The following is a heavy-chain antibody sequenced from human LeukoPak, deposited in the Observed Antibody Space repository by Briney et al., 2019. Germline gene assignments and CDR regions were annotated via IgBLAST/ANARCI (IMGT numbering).Heavy chain of an antibody. J-gene: IGHJ4*02. D-gene: IGHD2-2*01. CDR1: GFTFSTYW. CDR3: ATDVPAASIFGY. V-gene: IGHV3-74*01. CDR2: ISSDGSNT. Sequence: PGGSLRLSCAASGFTFSTYWMHWVRQAPGTGLVWVSLISSDGSNTNYADSVKGRFTISRDNAKNTLYLQMNSLRGEDTAVYYCATDVPAASIFGYWGQGTLVTVSS.